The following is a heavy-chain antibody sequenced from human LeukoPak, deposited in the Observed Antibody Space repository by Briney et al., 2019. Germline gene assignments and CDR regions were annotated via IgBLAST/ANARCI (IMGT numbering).Heavy chain of an antibody. J-gene: IGHJ6*03. V-gene: IGHV4-34*01. Sequence: PSETLSLTCAVYGGSFSGYYWSWIRQPPGKGLEWIGEINHSGSTNYNPPLKSRVTISVDTSKNQFSLKLSSVTAADTAVYYCARRRGTSYYMDVWGKGTTVTISS. D-gene: IGHD1-1*01. CDR3: ARRRGTSYYMDV. CDR1: GGSFSGYY. CDR2: INHSGST.